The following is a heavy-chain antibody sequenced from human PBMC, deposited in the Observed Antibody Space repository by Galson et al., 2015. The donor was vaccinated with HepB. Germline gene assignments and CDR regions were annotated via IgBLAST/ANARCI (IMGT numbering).Heavy chain of an antibody. Sequence: SLRLSCAASGFTFSNAWMSWVRQAPGKGLEWVGRIKSKTDGGTTDYAAPVKGRFTISRDDSKNTLYLQMNSLKTEDTAVYYCITDVTAFGRSIRYYFDYWGQGTLVTVSS. J-gene: IGHJ4*02. CDR3: ITDVTAFGRSIRYYFDY. CDR1: GFTFSNAW. CDR2: IKSKTDGGTT. V-gene: IGHV3-15*01. D-gene: IGHD3-16*01.